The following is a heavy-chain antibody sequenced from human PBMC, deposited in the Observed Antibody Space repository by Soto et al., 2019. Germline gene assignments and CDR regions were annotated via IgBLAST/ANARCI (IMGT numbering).Heavy chain of an antibody. Sequence: ASVKVSFKASGYTFTSYSMHWVRQAPGQRLELMGWINAGNGNTKYSHKFQGRVTITRDTSASTAYMELSSLRSEDTAVYYCERDYRSSWPGDWFDPWGQGTLVTVSS. D-gene: IGHD6-13*01. CDR3: ERDYRSSWPGDWFDP. CDR1: GYTFTSYS. V-gene: IGHV1-3*01. J-gene: IGHJ5*02. CDR2: INAGNGNT.